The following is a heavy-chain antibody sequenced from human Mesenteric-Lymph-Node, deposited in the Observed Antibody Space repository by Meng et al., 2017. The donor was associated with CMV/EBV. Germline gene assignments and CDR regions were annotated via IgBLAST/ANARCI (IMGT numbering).Heavy chain of an antibody. CDR3: ARGSSYDILTGYFDY. CDR2: INHSGST. D-gene: IGHD3-9*01. V-gene: IGHV4-34*01. CDR1: GGSFSGYY. Sequence: QGGAGLLNPSVHLAVTCAVKGGSFSGYYWNWIRQSPEKGLEWIGEINHSGSTTYNPSFTSRIIISVDTSTNQISLNMSSVTAADTAIYYCARGSSYDILTGYFDYWGQGALVTVSS. J-gene: IGHJ4*02.